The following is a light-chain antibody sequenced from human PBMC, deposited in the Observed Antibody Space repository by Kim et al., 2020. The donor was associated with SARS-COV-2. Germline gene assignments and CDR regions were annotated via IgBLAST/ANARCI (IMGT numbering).Light chain of an antibody. CDR2: SNN. V-gene: IGLV1-44*01. CDR3: AAWDDSLNGNWV. Sequence: QPVLTQQPSASGTPGQRVTISCSGSSSNIGSNTVNWYQQLPGTAPKVLIYSNNQRPSGVPDRFSGSKSGTSASLAISGLQSEDEADYYCAAWDDSLNGNWVFGGGTQLTVL. CDR1: SSNIGSNT. J-gene: IGLJ3*02.